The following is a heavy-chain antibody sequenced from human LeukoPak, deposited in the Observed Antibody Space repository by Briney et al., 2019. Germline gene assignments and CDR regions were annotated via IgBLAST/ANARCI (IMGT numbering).Heavy chain of an antibody. CDR1: GXXXXSSX. V-gene: IGHV1-58*02. D-gene: IGHD3-22*01. CDR2: XXXXXXXT. CDR3: AADRGYYDSSGYPWIDAFDI. J-gene: IGHJ3*02. Sequence: SVKVSCKASGXXXXSSXXQXXRQAXXXXXXXXXXXXXXXXXTNYAQKLQERVTITRDMSTSTAYMELSSLRSEDTAVYYCAADRGYYDSSGYPWIDAFDIWGQGTMVTVSS.